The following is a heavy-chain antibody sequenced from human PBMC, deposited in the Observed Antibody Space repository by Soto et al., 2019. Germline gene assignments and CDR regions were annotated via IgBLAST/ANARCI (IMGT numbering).Heavy chain of an antibody. Sequence: EVKLLESGGGLVQPGGSLRLSCGVSGFTVTSNGVSWVRQAPGKGLEWVSAISPNGQGIWYADSVKGRFTISRDISRNTVFLQMDSLRAEDTAIYYCAREGIFNYNEYSFDFWGQGTLVTVSS. CDR2: ISPNGQGI. V-gene: IGHV3-23*01. CDR3: AREGIFNYNEYSFDF. J-gene: IGHJ4*02. CDR1: GFTVTSNG. D-gene: IGHD4-4*01.